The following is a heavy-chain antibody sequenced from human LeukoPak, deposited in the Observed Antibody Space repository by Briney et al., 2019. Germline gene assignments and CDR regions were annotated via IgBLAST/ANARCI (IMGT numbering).Heavy chain of an antibody. CDR3: ARGQFTGYHRN. CDR1: GYTFTNSG. Sequence: ASVKVSCKASGYTFTNSGISWVRQAPGQGLEWMGWVSAYDGNTNYAQKLQGRLTMTTDRSTSTAYMELSSLGSEDTAVYYCARGQFTGYHRNWGQGTLVTVSS. V-gene: IGHV1-18*01. D-gene: IGHD2-15*01. CDR2: VSAYDGNT. J-gene: IGHJ4*02.